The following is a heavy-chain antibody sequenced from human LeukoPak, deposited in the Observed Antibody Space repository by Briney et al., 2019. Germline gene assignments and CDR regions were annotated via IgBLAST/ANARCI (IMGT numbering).Heavy chain of an antibody. D-gene: IGHD3-3*01. J-gene: IGHJ4*02. Sequence: GSVKVSCKASGYTFTSYGISWVRQAPGQGLEWMGWISAYNGNTNYAQKLQGRVTMTTDTSTSTAYMELRSLRSDDTAVYYCARDSNDFWSGPTFDYWGQGTLVTVSS. V-gene: IGHV1-18*01. CDR3: ARDSNDFWSGPTFDY. CDR1: GYTFTSYG. CDR2: ISAYNGNT.